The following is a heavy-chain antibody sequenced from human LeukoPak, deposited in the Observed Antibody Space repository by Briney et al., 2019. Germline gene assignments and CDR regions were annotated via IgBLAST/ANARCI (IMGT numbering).Heavy chain of an antibody. J-gene: IGHJ6*02. CDR3: ARDSTPQYSSGWYYYYYGMDV. D-gene: IGHD6-19*01. V-gene: IGHV3-33*01. CDR2: IWYDGSNK. CDR1: GFTFSGYG. Sequence: GGSLRLSCAASGFTFSGYGMHWVRQAPGKGLEWVAVIWYDGSNKYYADSVKGRFTISRDNSKNTLYLQMNSLRAEDTAVYYCARDSTPQYSSGWYYYYYGMDVWGQGTTVTVSS.